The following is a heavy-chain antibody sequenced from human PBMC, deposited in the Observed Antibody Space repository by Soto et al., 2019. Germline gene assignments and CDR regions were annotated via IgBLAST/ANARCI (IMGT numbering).Heavy chain of an antibody. CDR1: GGTFSSYA. V-gene: IGHV1-69*13. CDR3: ARGGGYYYDSSGYYSLDPFDI. J-gene: IGHJ3*02. D-gene: IGHD3-22*01. Sequence: GASVKVSCKASGGTFSSYAISWVRQAPGQGLQWMGGIIPIFGTANYAQKFQGRVTITADESTSTAYMELSSLRSEDTAVYYCARGGGYYYDSSGYYSLDPFDIWGQGTMVTVPS. CDR2: IIPIFGTA.